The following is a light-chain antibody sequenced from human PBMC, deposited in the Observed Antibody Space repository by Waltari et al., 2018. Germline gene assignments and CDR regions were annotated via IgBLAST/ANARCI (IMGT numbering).Light chain of an antibody. V-gene: IGKV3-20*01. J-gene: IGKJ1*01. CDR1: QSVSMY. Sequence: EIVLPQAPGTLSLSPGARATLSCRASQSVSMYLAWYQQKPGQAPRLLIYHASSGATGIPERFSGSGSGTDFTLTISRLEPEDFAMYYCQKYESLPATFGQGTKVEIK. CDR2: HAS. CDR3: QKYESLPAT.